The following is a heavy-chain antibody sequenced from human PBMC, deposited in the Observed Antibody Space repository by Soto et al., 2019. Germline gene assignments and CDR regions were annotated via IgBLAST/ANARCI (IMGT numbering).Heavy chain of an antibody. CDR2: IYYSGST. CDR1: GDSISNGGHY. V-gene: IGHV4-31*03. CDR3: ASNRGVIVVVPAALDY. J-gene: IGHJ4*02. D-gene: IGHD2-2*01. Sequence: SETLSLTCTVSGDSISNGGHYWSWIRQHPGKGLEWIGYIYYSGSTYYNPSLKSRVTISVDTSKNQFSLKLSSVTAADTAVYYCASNRGVIVVVPAALDYWGQGTLVTVSS.